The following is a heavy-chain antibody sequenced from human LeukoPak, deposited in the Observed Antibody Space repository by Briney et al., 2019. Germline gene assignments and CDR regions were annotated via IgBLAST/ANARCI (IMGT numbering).Heavy chain of an antibody. J-gene: IGHJ3*02. V-gene: IGHV4-4*02. CDR1: NGPITGTKW. CDR3: ASSSLVVVVTYGFDI. Sequence: PSGTLSLTCTVSNGPITGTKWWSWVRQPPGKGLEWIGEISHTGSTNYNPSFNSRVTMSVDKSKSQFSLNLKSVTAADTALYYCASSSLVVVVTYGFDIWGRGTVVTVSS. D-gene: IGHD2-21*01. CDR2: ISHTGST.